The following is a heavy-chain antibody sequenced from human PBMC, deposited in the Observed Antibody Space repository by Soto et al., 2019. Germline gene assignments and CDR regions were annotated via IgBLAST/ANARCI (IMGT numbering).Heavy chain of an antibody. CDR2: IYYSGST. CDR3: ARVGVKPILDLEAGLHWFDP. CDR1: GGSISSGDYY. V-gene: IGHV4-30-4*01. D-gene: IGHD3-3*01. J-gene: IGHJ5*02. Sequence: SETLSLTCTVSGGSISSGDYYWSWIRQPPGKGLEWIGYIYYSGSTYYNPSLKSRVTISVDTSKDQFSLKLSSVTAADTAVYYCARVGVKPILDLEAGLHWFDPWGQGTLVTVSS.